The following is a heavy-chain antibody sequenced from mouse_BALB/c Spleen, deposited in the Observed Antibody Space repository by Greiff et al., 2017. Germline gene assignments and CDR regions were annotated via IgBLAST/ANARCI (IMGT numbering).Heavy chain of an antibody. J-gene: IGHJ4*01. CDR1: GFTFSSYG. Sequence: EVQLVESGGDLVKPGGSLKLSCAASGFTFSSYGMSWVRQTPDKRLEWVATISSGGSYTYYPDSVKGRFTISRDNAKNTLYLQMSSLKSEDTAMYYCAGSDAMDYWGQGTSVTVSS. V-gene: IGHV5-6*01. CDR3: AGSDAMDY. CDR2: ISSGGSYT.